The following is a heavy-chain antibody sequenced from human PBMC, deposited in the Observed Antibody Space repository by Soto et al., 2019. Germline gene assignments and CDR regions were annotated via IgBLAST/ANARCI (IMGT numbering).Heavy chain of an antibody. V-gene: IGHV3-7*03. D-gene: IGHD1-26*01. J-gene: IGHJ6*02. Sequence: EVQLVESGGGLVQPGGSLRLSCAASGFTFSSYWMSWVRQAPGKGLEWVANTKQDGSEKYYVDSVKGRFTISRDNAKNSLYLQMNSLRAEDTAVYYCARGRSYYSDYYYGMDVWGQGTTVTVSS. CDR3: ARGRSYYSDYYYGMDV. CDR1: GFTFSSYW. CDR2: TKQDGSEK.